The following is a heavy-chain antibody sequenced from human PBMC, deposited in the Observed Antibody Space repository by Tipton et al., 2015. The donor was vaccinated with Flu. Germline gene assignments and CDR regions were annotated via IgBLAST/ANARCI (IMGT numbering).Heavy chain of an antibody. CDR2: IYYSGST. D-gene: IGHD3-3*01. CDR1: GGSISSYY. J-gene: IGHJ4*02. CDR3: AGGVGLECFDY. Sequence: TLSLTCTVSGGSISSYYWSWIRQPPGKGLEWIGYIYYSGSTNYNPSLKSRVTISVDTSKNQFSLKLSSVTAADTAVYYCAGGVGLECFDYWGQGTLVTVSS. V-gene: IGHV4-59*07.